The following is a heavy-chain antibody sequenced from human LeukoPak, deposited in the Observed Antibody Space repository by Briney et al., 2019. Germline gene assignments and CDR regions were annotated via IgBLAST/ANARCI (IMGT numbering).Heavy chain of an antibody. J-gene: IGHJ6*02. CDR1: GGSISSGGYY. CDR2: IYYSGST. Sequence: TSETLSLTCTVSGGSISSGGYYWSWIRQHPGKGLEWIGYIYYSGSTYYNPSLKSRVTISVDTSKNQFSLKLSSVTAADTAVYYCASLVRAAAGITHLYYYYGMDVWGQGTTVTVSS. V-gene: IGHV4-31*03. D-gene: IGHD6-13*01. CDR3: ASLVRAAAGITHLYYYYGMDV.